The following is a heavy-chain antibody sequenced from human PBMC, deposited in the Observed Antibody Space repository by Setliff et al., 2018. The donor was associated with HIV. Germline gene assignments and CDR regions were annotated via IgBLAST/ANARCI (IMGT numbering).Heavy chain of an antibody. CDR3: ARVRLYNTALDY. CDR2: IYSGGTT. Sequence: GGSLRLSCAASGFTVSSNYMNWVRQAPGKGLEWVSIIYSGGTTYYADSVRGRFTISRDTSKNTLFLQMNSLRPEDTAVYYCARVRLYNTALDYWGQGTLVTVSS. J-gene: IGHJ4*02. V-gene: IGHV3-66*02. CDR1: GFTVSSNY. D-gene: IGHD3-3*01.